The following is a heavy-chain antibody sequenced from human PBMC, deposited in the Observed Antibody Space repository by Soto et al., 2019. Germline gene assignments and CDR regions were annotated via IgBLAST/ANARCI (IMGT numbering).Heavy chain of an antibody. CDR2: ISSSSSYI. V-gene: IGHV3-21*01. J-gene: IGHJ4*02. D-gene: IGHD3-22*01. CDR3: ARGGRGSGYHHDY. CDR1: GFTFSSYS. Sequence: SGGSLRLSCAASGFTFSSYSMNWVRQAPGKGLEWVSSISSSSSYIYYADSVKGRFTISRDNAKNSLYLQMNSLRAEDTAVYYCARGGRGSGYHHDYWGQGTLVTVSS.